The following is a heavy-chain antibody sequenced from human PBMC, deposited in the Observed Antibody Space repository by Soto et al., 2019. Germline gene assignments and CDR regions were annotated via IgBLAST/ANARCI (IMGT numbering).Heavy chain of an antibody. D-gene: IGHD3-10*01. J-gene: IGHJ5*02. V-gene: IGHV3-23*01. CDR2: ISVSGGST. CDR1: GFTFSSYA. CDR3: ANGGDYGSGLFDT. Sequence: EVQLLESGGGLVQPGGSLRISCAASGFTFSSYAMSWVHQAPGKGLEWVSAISVSGGSTYYADSVKGRFTISRDNSKNTLYLQMNSLRAEDTAVYYCANGGDYGSGLFDTWGQGTLVTVSS.